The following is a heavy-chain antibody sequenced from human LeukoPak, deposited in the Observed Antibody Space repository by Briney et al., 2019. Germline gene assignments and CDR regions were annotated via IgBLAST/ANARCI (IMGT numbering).Heavy chain of an antibody. CDR1: GGSISSYY. D-gene: IGHD5-18*01. Sequence: KPSETLSLTCTVSGGSISSYYWSWIRQPPGKGLEWIGYIYYSGSTNYNPSLKSRVTISVDTSKNQFSLKLSSVTAADTAVYYCARAVATRGYSYGYGPISLWGQGTLVTVSS. J-gene: IGHJ4*02. CDR3: ARAVATRGYSYGYGPISL. V-gene: IGHV4-59*01. CDR2: IYYSGST.